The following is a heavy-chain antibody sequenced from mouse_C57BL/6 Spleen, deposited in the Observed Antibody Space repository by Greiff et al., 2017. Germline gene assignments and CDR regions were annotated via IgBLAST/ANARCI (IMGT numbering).Heavy chain of an antibody. Sequence: VQLQQPGAELVKPGASVKLSCKASGYTFTSYWMHWVKQRPGQGLEWIGMIHPNSGSTNYNEKFKSKATLTVDKSSSTAYMQLSSLTSEDSAVYYCADGNYVDYYAMDYWGQGTSVTVSS. CDR1: GYTFTSYW. CDR3: ADGNYVDYYAMDY. CDR2: IHPNSGST. J-gene: IGHJ4*01. D-gene: IGHD2-1*01. V-gene: IGHV1-64*01.